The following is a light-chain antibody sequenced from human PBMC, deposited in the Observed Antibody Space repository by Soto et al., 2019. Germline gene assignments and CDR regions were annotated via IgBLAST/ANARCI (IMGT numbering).Light chain of an antibody. CDR1: SSNVGAGYE. J-gene: IGLJ3*02. CDR2: DSI. CDR3: QSYDSSLSGAV. Sequence: QSVLTQPPSVSGAPGQRITISCTGSSSNVGAGYEVHWYQQLPGTAPKLLIYDSINRPSGVPDRFSGSKSGTSASLAITGLQAEDEADYYCQSYDSSLSGAVFGGGPKVTVL. V-gene: IGLV1-40*01.